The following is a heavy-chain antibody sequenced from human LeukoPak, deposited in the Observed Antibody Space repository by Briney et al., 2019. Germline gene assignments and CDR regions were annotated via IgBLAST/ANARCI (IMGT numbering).Heavy chain of an antibody. J-gene: IGHJ4*02. CDR1: AYSISSGDY. CDR2: IYHSGST. V-gene: IGHV4-38-2*01. D-gene: IGHD3-22*01. Sequence: SETLSLTCAVSAYSISSGDYWGWIRQPPGKGLEWIGSIYHSGSTYNNPSLKSRVTILVDTSKNQFSLKLGSVTAADTAVYYCARSPYYFDSSGYHGAYYFDYWGQGTLVTVSS. CDR3: ARSPYYFDSSGYHGAYYFDY.